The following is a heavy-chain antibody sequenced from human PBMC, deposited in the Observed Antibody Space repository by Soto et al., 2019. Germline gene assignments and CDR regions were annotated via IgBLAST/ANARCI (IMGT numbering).Heavy chain of an antibody. CDR3: VKEERWFGGHYFYH. D-gene: IGHD3-10*01. J-gene: IGHJ1*01. Sequence: GGSLRLSCEASGFSAKYYAMTWVRQAPGKGLEWVSTINGKGDGTDYADSVKGRFMISRDNSKSTLYLHMSRLKFEDTARYYCVKEERWFGGHYFYHWGQGTLVTVSS. V-gene: IGHV3-23*01. CDR2: INGKGDGT. CDR1: GFSAKYYA.